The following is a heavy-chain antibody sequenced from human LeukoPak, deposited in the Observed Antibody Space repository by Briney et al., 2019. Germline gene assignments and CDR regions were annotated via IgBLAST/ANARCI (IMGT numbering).Heavy chain of an antibody. D-gene: IGHD3-3*01. J-gene: IGHJ5*02. CDR1: GFTFDDYA. V-gene: IGHV3-9*03. CDR3: ARGGGWSGSNWFDP. Sequence: GRSPRLSCAASGFTFDDYAMHWVRQAPGKGLELVSGISWNSGSIGYADSVKGRFTISRDNAKNSLYLQMNSLRAEDMALYYCARGGGWSGSNWFDPWGQGTLVTVSS. CDR2: ISWNSGSI.